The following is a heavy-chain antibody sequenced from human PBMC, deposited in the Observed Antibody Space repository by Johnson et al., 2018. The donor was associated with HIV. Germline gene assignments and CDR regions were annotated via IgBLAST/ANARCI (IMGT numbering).Heavy chain of an antibody. V-gene: IGHV3-30*14. Sequence: QVQLVESGGGVVQPGRSLRLSCAASGSTFSSYAMHWVRPAPGTGLEWVAVTSYVGTNEDYADSVKGRFTISRDNSKNTLYLQMNSLGVEDTALYSCATVWRNEGRHSFDVWGLGTMVTVSS. D-gene: IGHD1-1*01. CDR1: GSTFSSYA. CDR3: ATVWRNEGRHSFDV. J-gene: IGHJ3*01. CDR2: TSYVGTNE.